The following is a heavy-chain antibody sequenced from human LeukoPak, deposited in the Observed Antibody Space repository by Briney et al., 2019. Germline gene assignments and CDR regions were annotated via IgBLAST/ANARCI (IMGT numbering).Heavy chain of an antibody. D-gene: IGHD6-13*01. CDR1: GVSISSSSYY. Sequence: SETLSLTCTVSGVSISSSSYYWGWIRQPPGKGLEWIGSIYYSGSTYYNPSLKSRVTISVDTSKNQFSLKLSSVTAADTAVYYCASLAMRGAAAGTDAFDIWGQGTMVTVSS. J-gene: IGHJ3*02. CDR3: ASLAMRGAAAGTDAFDI. V-gene: IGHV4-39*01. CDR2: IYYSGST.